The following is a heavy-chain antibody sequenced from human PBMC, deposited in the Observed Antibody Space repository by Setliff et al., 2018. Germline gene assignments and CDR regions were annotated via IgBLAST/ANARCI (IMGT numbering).Heavy chain of an antibody. V-gene: IGHV1-69*05. CDR3: ARDRYYNSWSGTSITAPHDAFDI. Sequence: ASVKVSCKASSYTFTSYGISWVRQAPGQGLEWMGGIIPIFGTTNYAQRFQGRVTITTDESTSTAYMELSSLRSEDTAVYYCARDRYYNSWSGTSITAPHDAFDIWGQGTMVTVSS. D-gene: IGHD3-3*01. CDR1: SYTFTSYG. CDR2: IIPIFGTT. J-gene: IGHJ3*02.